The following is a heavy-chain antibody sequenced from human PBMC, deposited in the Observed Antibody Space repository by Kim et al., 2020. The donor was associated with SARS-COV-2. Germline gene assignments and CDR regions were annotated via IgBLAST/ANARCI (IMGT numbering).Heavy chain of an antibody. J-gene: IGHJ4*02. Sequence: NYNPALKSRVTISVDTSKNQFSLRLSSVTAADTAVYYWARMLRPGVFDYWGQGTLVTVSS. CDR3: ARMLRPGVFDY. D-gene: IGHD3-10*02. V-gene: IGHV4-34*01.